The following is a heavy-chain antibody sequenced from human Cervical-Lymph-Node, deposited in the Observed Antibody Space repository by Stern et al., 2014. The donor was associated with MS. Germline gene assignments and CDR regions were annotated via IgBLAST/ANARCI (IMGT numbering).Heavy chain of an antibody. CDR1: GFTFSSYG. CDR2: ISYDGIDK. Sequence: VQLVESGGGVVQPGRSLRLSCAASGFTFSSYGMHWVRQAPGKGLEWVAVISYDGIDKYYADSVKGQFTISRDNSKNTLYLQMDSLRPEDTAVYYCAKDGTPAVAAAVIDYWGQGALVTVSS. CDR3: AKDGTPAVAAAVIDY. V-gene: IGHV3-30*18. D-gene: IGHD6-13*01. J-gene: IGHJ4*02.